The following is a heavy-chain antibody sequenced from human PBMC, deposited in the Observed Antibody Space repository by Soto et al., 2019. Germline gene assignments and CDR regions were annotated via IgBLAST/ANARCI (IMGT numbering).Heavy chain of an antibody. D-gene: IGHD1-1*01. Sequence: PGESLKISCKGSGYSFTNYWIGWVRQMPGKGLEWMGIIYPGDSDTRYRPSFQGQVTISADKSINTAYLQLSSLKASDTAMYYCARRAASTAFYEYWGQGTLVTAPQ. V-gene: IGHV5-51*01. CDR3: ARRAASTAFYEY. CDR1: GYSFTNYW. CDR2: IYPGDSDT. J-gene: IGHJ4*02.